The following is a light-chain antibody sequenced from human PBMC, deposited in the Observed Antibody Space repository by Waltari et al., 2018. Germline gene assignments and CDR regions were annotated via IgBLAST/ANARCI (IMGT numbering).Light chain of an antibody. Sequence: EIVMTQSPATLSVSPGERATLSCRASQSVSSNFAWYQQKPGQAPRLLIYVASTRATGIPARFSGSGSGTEFTLTISSLQSEDFAVYYCQQYNNWPTWTFGQGTKVEIK. CDR2: VAS. CDR1: QSVSSN. CDR3: QQYNNWPTWT. V-gene: IGKV3-15*01. J-gene: IGKJ1*01.